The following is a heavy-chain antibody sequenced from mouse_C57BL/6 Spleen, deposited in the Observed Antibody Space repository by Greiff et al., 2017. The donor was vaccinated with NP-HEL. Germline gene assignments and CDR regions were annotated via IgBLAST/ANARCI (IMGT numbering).Heavy chain of an antibody. V-gene: IGHV1-59*01. Sequence: QVQLQQPGAELVRPGTSVKLSCKASGYTFTSYWMHWVKQRPGQGLEWIGVIDPSDSYTNYNQKFKGKATLTVDTSSSTAYMQLSSLTSEDSAVYYCAREGALGTVYYFDYWGQGTTLTVSS. J-gene: IGHJ2*01. D-gene: IGHD3-1*01. CDR1: GYTFTSYW. CDR2: IDPSDSYT. CDR3: AREGALGTVYYFDY.